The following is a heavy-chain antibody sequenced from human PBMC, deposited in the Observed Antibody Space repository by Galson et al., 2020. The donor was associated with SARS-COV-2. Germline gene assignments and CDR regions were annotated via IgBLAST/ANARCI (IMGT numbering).Heavy chain of an antibody. CDR3: ASEDTAADFDY. CDR2: IYPDDSDT. D-gene: IGHD5-18*01. V-gene: IGHV5-51*01. J-gene: IGHJ4*02. CDR1: GYSFSRYW. Sequence: GESLKISCKGSGYSFSRYWIGWVRQMPGKGLEWMGTIYPDDSDTRYSPSFQGQVTISADKSINTAYLQWSSLKASDTAMYYCASEDTAADFDYWSQGTLLTVSS.